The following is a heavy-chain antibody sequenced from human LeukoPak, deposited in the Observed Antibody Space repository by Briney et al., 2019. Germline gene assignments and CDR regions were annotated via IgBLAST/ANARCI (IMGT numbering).Heavy chain of an antibody. CDR2: ISGSGVST. J-gene: IGHJ4*02. CDR1: GFRFSNYA. Sequence: GSLRLSCVASGFRFSNYAMSWVRQAPGKGLEWVSAISGSGVSTYFADSVKGRFTVSRDNSKNTLYLQMSSVRAEDTAVYYCAKDTAVVVTAPFDYWGQGTLVNVSS. D-gene: IGHD2-15*01. V-gene: IGHV3-23*01. CDR3: AKDTAVVVTAPFDY.